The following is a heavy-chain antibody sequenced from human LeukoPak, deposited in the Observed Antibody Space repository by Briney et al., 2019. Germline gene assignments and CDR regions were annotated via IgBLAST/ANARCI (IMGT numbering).Heavy chain of an antibody. J-gene: IGHJ3*02. D-gene: IGHD4-17*01. Sequence: GGSLRLSCAASGFTFSNYAMSWVRQAPGKGLEWVSSLSGSGGSTYHADSVKGRFTISRDNAKNSLYLQMNSLRAEDTAVYYCAREMVTTFAFDIWGQGTMVTVSS. CDR3: AREMVTTFAFDI. V-gene: IGHV3-23*01. CDR1: GFTFSNYA. CDR2: LSGSGGST.